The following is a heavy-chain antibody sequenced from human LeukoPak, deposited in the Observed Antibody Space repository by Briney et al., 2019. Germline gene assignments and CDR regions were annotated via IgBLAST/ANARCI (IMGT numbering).Heavy chain of an antibody. Sequence: SETLSLTCTVSGGSISSYHWGWIRQPPGKGLEWIGSIYHSGSTYYNPSLKSRVTISVDTSKNQFSLKLSSVTAADTAVYYCARRDWGLNFDYWGQGTLVTVSS. D-gene: IGHD7-27*01. CDR3: ARRDWGLNFDY. V-gene: IGHV4-38-2*02. CDR1: GGSISSYH. CDR2: IYHSGST. J-gene: IGHJ4*02.